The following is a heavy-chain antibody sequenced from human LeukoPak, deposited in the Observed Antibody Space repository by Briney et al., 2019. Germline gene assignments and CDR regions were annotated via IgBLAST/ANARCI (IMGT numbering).Heavy chain of an antibody. J-gene: IGHJ4*02. CDR2: MKDDGNEI. CDR3: ARDLAGVLDY. V-gene: IGHV3-7*01. CDR1: GFTFKNYR. D-gene: IGHD2-8*01. Sequence: GGSLRLSCTASGFTFKNYRMTWVRQAPGKGLEWVASMKDDGNEIQYVDSVKGRFTISRDNAKNSLYLQMNNLRAEDTAVYYCARDLAGVLDYWGRGTLVTVSS.